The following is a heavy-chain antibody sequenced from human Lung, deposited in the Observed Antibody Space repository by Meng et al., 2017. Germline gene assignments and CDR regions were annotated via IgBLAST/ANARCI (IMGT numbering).Heavy chain of an antibody. D-gene: IGHD3-22*01. J-gene: IGHJ4*02. CDR2: INTDTRNP. CDR1: GYTFTTYA. V-gene: IGHV7-4-1*02. CDR3: ARGDLGMSGYYYTVH. Sequence: HVQLVQSGSALKKPGASVKISCKASGYTFTTYAMNWVRQAPGQGLEWMGWINTDTRNPTYAQGFTGRFVFSLDTSVSTAYLQISSLMAEDTAIYYCARGDLGMSGYYYTVHWGQGTLVTVSS.